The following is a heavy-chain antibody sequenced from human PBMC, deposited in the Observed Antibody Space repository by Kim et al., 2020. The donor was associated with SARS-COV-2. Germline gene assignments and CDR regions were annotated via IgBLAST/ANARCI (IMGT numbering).Heavy chain of an antibody. V-gene: IGHV3-74*01. D-gene: IGHD3-16*01. CDR2: INGDGSTT. J-gene: IGHJ4*02. CDR1: GFTFNSYF. Sequence: GSLRLSCATSGFTFNSYFMQWVRQAPGKGLVWVSRINGDGSTTNYADSVKGRFTTSRDNAKNTLYLQMNSRRGEDTAVYYCARGAYTNYADYWGQGALVTVSS. CDR3: ARGAYTNYADY.